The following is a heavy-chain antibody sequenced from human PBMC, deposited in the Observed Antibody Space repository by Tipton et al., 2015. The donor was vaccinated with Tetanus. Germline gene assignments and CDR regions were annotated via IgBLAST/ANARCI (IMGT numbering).Heavy chain of an antibody. V-gene: IGHV1-2*02. D-gene: IGHD3-22*01. CDR3: ARDRGDYIYYGMDV. Sequence: QLVQSGAEVKKSGASVKVSCKASGYTFTGYYMYWVRQAPGQGLEWMGWIDPNSGGTVYAQKFQGRVTMTRDTSISTAYMELRSLRSDDTAVYYCARDRGDYIYYGMDVWGPGTTVTVS. CDR2: IDPNSGGT. J-gene: IGHJ6*02. CDR1: GYTFTGYY.